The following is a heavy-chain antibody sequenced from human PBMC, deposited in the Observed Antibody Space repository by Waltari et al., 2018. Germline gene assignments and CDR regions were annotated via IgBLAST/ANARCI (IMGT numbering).Heavy chain of an antibody. CDR2: IKQDGSDK. CDR3: ARDRGVIVY. V-gene: IGHV3-7*01. J-gene: IGHJ4*02. CDR1: GFTCSNYW. D-gene: IGHD3-22*01. Sequence: EVQLVESGGGLVQPGGSLRLSCATSGFTCSNYWMSWVRQAPGKGLEWVANIKQDGSDKYYVDSVKGRFTISRDNAKNSLFLQMNSLRVEDTAVYYCARDRGVIVYWGQGTLVTVSS.